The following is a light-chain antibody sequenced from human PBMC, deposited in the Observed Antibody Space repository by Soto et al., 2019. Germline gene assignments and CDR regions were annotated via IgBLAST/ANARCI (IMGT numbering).Light chain of an antibody. CDR3: QQYNNWLMLS. CDR2: GAS. Sequence: EIVMTQSPAILSVPPGERATLSCRASQSVSSNLAWYQQKPGQTPRLLIYGASTRATGIPARFSGSGSGTEFTLTISSLQSEDFAIYYCQQYNNWLMLSFGGGTKVEIK. J-gene: IGKJ4*01. V-gene: IGKV3-15*01. CDR1: QSVSSN.